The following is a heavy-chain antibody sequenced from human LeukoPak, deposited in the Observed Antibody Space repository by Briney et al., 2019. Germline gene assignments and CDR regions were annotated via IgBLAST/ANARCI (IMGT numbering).Heavy chain of an antibody. D-gene: IGHD2-2*01. CDR3: ARALGYCSSTSCQNYYYYMDV. Sequence: PSETLSLTCAVYGGSFSGYYWSWIRQPPGKGLEWIGEINHSGSTNYNPSLKSRVTISVDTSKNQFSLKLSSVTAADTAVYYCARALGYCSSTSCQNYYYYMDVWGKGTTVTVSS. J-gene: IGHJ6*03. V-gene: IGHV4-34*01. CDR2: INHSGST. CDR1: GGSFSGYY.